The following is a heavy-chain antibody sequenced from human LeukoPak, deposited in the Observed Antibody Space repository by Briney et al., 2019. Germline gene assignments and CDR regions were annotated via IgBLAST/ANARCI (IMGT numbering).Heavy chain of an antibody. V-gene: IGHV3-43*02. J-gene: IGHJ4*02. CDR1: GFTFDDYA. CDR2: ISGDGGST. Sequence: GGSLRLSCAASGFTFDDYAMHWVRQAPGKGLEWVSLISGDGGSTYYADSVKGRFTISRDNSKNSLYLQMNSLRTEGTALYYCAKAETLPENWGQGTLVTVSS. CDR3: AKAETLPEN.